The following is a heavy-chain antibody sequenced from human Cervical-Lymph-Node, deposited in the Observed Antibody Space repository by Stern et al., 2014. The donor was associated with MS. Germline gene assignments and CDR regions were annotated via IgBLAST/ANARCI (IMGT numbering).Heavy chain of an antibody. Sequence: EVHLVESGGGLVKPGRSLRLSCTASGFTFGDYAMSWFRQAPGQGLEWVGFIRSKAYGGTTEYAASVKGRFTISRDDSKSIAYLQMNSLKTEDTAVYYCTRGSYDILTGYYARYWGQGTLVTVSS. D-gene: IGHD3-9*01. V-gene: IGHV3-49*05. J-gene: IGHJ4*02. CDR1: GFTFGDYA. CDR3: TRGSYDILTGYYARY. CDR2: IRSKAYGGTT.